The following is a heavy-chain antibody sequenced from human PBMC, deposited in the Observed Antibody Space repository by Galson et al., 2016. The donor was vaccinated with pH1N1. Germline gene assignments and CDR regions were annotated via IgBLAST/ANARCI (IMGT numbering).Heavy chain of an antibody. CDR1: GYNFTNYW. CDR3: ARLDRYCSGGTCFSFWFAP. Sequence: QSGAEVKKPGESLKISCKGSGYNFTNYWIGWVRQMPGKGLEWMGSVYPGDSDIKYSPSFRGQVTISADKSISTAYLHWSGLKASDTAMYYCARLDRYCSGGTCFSFWFAPWGQGTLVTVSS. V-gene: IGHV5-51*01. D-gene: IGHD2-15*01. CDR2: VYPGDSDI. J-gene: IGHJ5*02.